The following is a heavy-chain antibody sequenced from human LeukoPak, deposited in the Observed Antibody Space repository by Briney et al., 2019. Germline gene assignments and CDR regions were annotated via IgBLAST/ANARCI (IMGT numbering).Heavy chain of an antibody. D-gene: IGHD3-10*01. V-gene: IGHV1-2*02. CDR1: GYTFTSYY. CDR2: INPNSGAS. J-gene: IGHJ3*02. CDR3: ARGGGSGSYYTKFDAFDI. Sequence: ASVKVSCKASGYTFTSYYIHWVRQAPGQGLEWMGWINPNSGASNYAQKFQGRVTMTRDTSISTAYMELSSLRSDDTAVYYRARGGGSGSYYTKFDAFDIWGQGTMVTVSS.